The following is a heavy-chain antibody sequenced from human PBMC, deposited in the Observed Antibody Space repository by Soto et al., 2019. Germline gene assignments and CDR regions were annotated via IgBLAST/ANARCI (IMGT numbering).Heavy chain of an antibody. CDR3: ASADIATPFDPPAFDI. CDR1: GGSIISGDYY. V-gene: IGHV4-30-4*01. J-gene: IGHJ3*02. Sequence: QVQLQESGPGLLQPSQTLSLTCTVSGGSIISGDYYWSWIRQSPGKGLEWLGNIYYDGSTSYYNPSLESRVTMSVDTSKNQFSLNLSSVSDADTAVYFCASADIATPFDPPAFDIWGRGTLLTVSS. D-gene: IGHD5-12*01. CDR2: IYYDGSTS.